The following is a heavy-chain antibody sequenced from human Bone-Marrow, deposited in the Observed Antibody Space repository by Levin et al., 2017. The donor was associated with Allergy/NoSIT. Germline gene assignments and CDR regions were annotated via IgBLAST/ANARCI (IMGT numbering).Heavy chain of an antibody. V-gene: IGHV3-30*18. J-gene: IGHJ4*02. CDR3: AKTREYGYGPFDY. Sequence: LSLTCAASGFTFSSYGMHWVRQAPGKGLEWVALISFDGSDKYFVDSVKGRFAISRDNSMNTVYLQMNSLQAEDTAVYYCAKTREYGYGPFDYWGQGTLVTVSS. D-gene: IGHD5-18*01. CDR1: GFTFSSYG. CDR2: ISFDGSDK.